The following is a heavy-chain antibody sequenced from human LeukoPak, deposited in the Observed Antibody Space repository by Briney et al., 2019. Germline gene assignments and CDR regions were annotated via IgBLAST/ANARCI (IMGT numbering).Heavy chain of an antibody. V-gene: IGHV3-21*04. Sequence: PGRSLRLSCAASGFTFSSYSMNWVRQAPGKGLEWVSSISSSSSYIYYADSVKGRFTISRDNAKNSLYLQMNSLRAEDTAVYYCAKSPYIASHIDFDYWGQGTLVTVSS. CDR2: ISSSSSYI. D-gene: IGHD3-16*01. CDR3: AKSPYIASHIDFDY. J-gene: IGHJ4*02. CDR1: GFTFSSYS.